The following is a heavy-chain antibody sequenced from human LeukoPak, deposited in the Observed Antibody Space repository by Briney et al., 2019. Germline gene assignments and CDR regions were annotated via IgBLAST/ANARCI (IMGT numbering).Heavy chain of an antibody. V-gene: IGHV1-69*13. Sequence: SVKVSCKASGGTFGSYAISWVRQAPGQGLEWMGGILPSFGATKYSQKFQDRVTITADVSTTTVYMDLTSLSSEDTALYYCTRPLNTMVRGITTATDFFSYAMDVWGQGTAVTVSS. CDR2: ILPSFGAT. CDR1: GGTFGSYA. CDR3: TRPLNTMVRGITTATDFFSYAMDV. D-gene: IGHD3-10*01. J-gene: IGHJ6*02.